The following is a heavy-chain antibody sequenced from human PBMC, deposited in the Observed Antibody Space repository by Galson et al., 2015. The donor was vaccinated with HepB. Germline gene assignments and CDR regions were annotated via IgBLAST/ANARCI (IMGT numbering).Heavy chain of an antibody. Sequence: SVKVSCKASGYTFTSYYMNWVRQAPGQGLEWMGIINPSGGSTSYAKKLQGRVTMTRDTSTSTVYMELSSLRSEDTAVYYCARDVYDSSGYYNWFDPWGQGTLVTVSS. CDR3: ARDVYDSSGYYNWFDP. CDR1: GYTFTSYY. CDR2: INPSGGST. J-gene: IGHJ5*02. V-gene: IGHV1-46*04. D-gene: IGHD3-22*01.